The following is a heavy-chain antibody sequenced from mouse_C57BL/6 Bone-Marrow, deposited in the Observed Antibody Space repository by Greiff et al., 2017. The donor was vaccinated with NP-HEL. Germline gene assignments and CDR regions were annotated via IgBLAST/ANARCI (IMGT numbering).Heavy chain of an antibody. Sequence: EVQGVESGGGLVQPGGSLKLSCAASGFTFSDYGMAWVRQAPRKGPEWVAFISNLAYSIYYADTVTGRFTISRENAKNTLYLEMSSLRSEDTAMYYCARREDYDVFAYWGQGTLVTVSA. CDR3: ARREDYDVFAY. CDR1: GFTFSDYG. J-gene: IGHJ3*01. V-gene: IGHV5-15*01. CDR2: ISNLAYSI. D-gene: IGHD2-4*01.